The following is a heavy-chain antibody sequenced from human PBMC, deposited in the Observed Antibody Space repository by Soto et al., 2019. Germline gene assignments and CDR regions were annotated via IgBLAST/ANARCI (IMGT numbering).Heavy chain of an antibody. Sequence: QVLLVQSGAEVKKPGASVKVSCKASGYSFSTYGVSWVRHAPGQGLEWMGWLNTGDGNTAYAQKRQGRITLTTDTSTTTAYMELRSLRSDDTAIYYCARGENYGSARDGFDHWGQGTLVTVSS. D-gene: IGHD3-10*01. CDR3: ARGENYGSARDGFDH. V-gene: IGHV1-18*04. CDR1: GYSFSTYG. CDR2: LNTGDGNT. J-gene: IGHJ4*02.